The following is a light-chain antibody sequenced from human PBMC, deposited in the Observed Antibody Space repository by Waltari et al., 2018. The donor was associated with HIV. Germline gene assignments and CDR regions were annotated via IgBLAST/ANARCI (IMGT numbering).Light chain of an antibody. CDR1: SSDIGSYS. CDR3: ATWDNSLSIGV. CDR2: DTY. J-gene: IGLJ3*02. Sequence: QSVLTQPPSVSAAPGQKVTISCSGSSSDIGSYSVSWYQQFPGTAPRRLIFDTYKRPSGVPDRFAASKAGTSSTQDITGLQTGDEADYYCATWDNSLSIGVFGGGTKLTVL. V-gene: IGLV1-51*01.